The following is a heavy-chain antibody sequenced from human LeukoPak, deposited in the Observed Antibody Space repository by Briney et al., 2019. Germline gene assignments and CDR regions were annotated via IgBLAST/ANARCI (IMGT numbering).Heavy chain of an antibody. CDR2: INGGGGGT. J-gene: IGHJ4*02. Sequence: PGGSLRLSCAASGFTFSNSAVSWVRQAPGKGLEWLSTINGGGGGTYYADSVTGRFTISSDTSQNTLYLQMNSLRTDDTAVYYCAKADPTPRGVNFDYWGQGTLVTVSS. CDR3: AKADPTPRGVNFDY. V-gene: IGHV3-23*01. CDR1: GFTFSNSA. D-gene: IGHD3-10*01.